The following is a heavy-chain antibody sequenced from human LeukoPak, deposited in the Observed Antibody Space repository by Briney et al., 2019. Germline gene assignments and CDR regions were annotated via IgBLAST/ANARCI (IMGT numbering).Heavy chain of an antibody. D-gene: IGHD3-3*01. V-gene: IGHV1-69*13. CDR2: IIPIFGTA. CDR3: ARDEGDFWSPVKPPIGDYYYGMDV. CDR1: GGTFSSYA. Sequence: SVKVSCKTSGGTFSSYAISWVRQAPGQGLEWMGGIIPIFGTANYAQKFQGRVTITADESTSTAYMELSSLRSEDTAVYYCARDEGDFWSPVKPPIGDYYYGMDVWGQGTTVTVSS. J-gene: IGHJ6*02.